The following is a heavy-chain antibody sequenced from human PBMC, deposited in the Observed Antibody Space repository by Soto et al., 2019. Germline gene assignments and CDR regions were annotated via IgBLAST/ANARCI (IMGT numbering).Heavy chain of an antibody. CDR2: IWYDGSNI. Sequence: QVQLVESGGGVVQPGRSLRLSCAASGFIFSNYGMHWVRQAPGKGLEWVAMIWYDGSNIHYGDSVKGRFIISRDDSKNTLYLQMTSLRVEDTAVYYCAKGLSGTLDYWGQGTLVTVSS. CDR3: AKGLSGTLDY. J-gene: IGHJ4*02. CDR1: GFIFSNYG. V-gene: IGHV3-33*03. D-gene: IGHD1-7*01.